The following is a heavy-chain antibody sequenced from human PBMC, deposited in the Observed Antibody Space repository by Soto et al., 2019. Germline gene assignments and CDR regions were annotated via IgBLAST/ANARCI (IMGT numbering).Heavy chain of an antibody. CDR2: IYYSGST. CDR3: ARDRGRVYCSSTSCSGSNHWFDS. CDR1: GGSISSGDYY. D-gene: IGHD2-2*01. V-gene: IGHV4-30-4*01. J-gene: IGHJ5*01. Sequence: QVQLQESGPGLVKPSQTLSLTCTVSGGSISSGDYYWSWIRQPPGKGLEWIGYIYYSGSTYYNPSLKSRVTISVDTSKNQFSLKLSSVTAADTAVYYCARDRGRVYCSSTSCSGSNHWFDSWGQGTLVTVSS.